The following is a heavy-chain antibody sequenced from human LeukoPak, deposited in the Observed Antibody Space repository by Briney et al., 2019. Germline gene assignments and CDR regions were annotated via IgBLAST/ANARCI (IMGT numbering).Heavy chain of an antibody. Sequence: PGGSLRLSCAASGFTFSSYGMHWVRQAPGKGLEWVAVIWYDGSNKYYADSVKGRFTISRDNSKNTLYLQMNSLRAEDTAVYYCAREGRGGSYFDYWGQGTLVTVSS. J-gene: IGHJ4*02. V-gene: IGHV3-33*01. CDR2: IWYDGSNK. D-gene: IGHD1-26*01. CDR3: AREGRGGSYFDY. CDR1: GFTFSSYG.